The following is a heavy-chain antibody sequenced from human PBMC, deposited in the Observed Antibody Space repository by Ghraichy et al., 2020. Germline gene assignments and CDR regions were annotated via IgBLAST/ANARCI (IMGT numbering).Heavy chain of an antibody. J-gene: IGHJ6*02. CDR2: ISGSGGST. V-gene: IGHV3-23*01. CDR1: GFTFSSYA. CDR3: AKTLNDFWSGNYYYYGMDV. D-gene: IGHD3-3*01. Sequence: WGSLRLSCAASGFTFSSYAMSWVRQAPGKGLEWVSAISGSGGSTYYADSVKGRFTLSRDNSKNTLYLQMNSLRAEDTAVYYCAKTLNDFWSGNYYYYGMDVWGQGTTVTVSS.